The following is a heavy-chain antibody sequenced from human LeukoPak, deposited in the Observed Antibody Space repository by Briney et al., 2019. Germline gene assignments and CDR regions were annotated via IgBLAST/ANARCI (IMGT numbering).Heavy chain of an antibody. CDR3: ATIKRGNIFGYFDF. CDR2: MFDSGST. Sequence: SETLSLTCTVSGASIRSHYWSWIRQPPGKGLEWIGYMFDSGSTKDNPSLKNRVTVSADTSKNQFSLSLTSVTAADTAVYYGATIKRGNIFGYFDFWGQGILVTVSS. J-gene: IGHJ4*02. CDR1: GASIRSHY. V-gene: IGHV4-59*11. D-gene: IGHD5-18*01.